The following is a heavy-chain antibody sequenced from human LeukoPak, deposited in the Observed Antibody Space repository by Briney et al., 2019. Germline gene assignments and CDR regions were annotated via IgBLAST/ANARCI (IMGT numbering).Heavy chain of an antibody. CDR1: GFTFSSYA. Sequence: PGGSLRLSCAASGFTFSSYAMSWVRPAQGKGLEWVSAISGSGGSTYYADSVKGRFTISRDNSKNTLYLQMNSLRAEDTAVYYCAKLMIVVVITNSDAFDIWGQGTMVTVSS. J-gene: IGHJ3*02. V-gene: IGHV3-23*01. CDR2: ISGSGGST. CDR3: AKLMIVVVITNSDAFDI. D-gene: IGHD3-22*01.